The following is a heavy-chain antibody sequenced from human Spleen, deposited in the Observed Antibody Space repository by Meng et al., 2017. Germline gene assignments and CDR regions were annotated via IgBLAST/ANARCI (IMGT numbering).Heavy chain of an antibody. D-gene: IGHD2-15*01. J-gene: IGHJ6*02. CDR3: AKDGDDCSGGSCYYYYYGMDV. CDR2: ISWDGGST. CDR1: GFSFDIYT. Sequence: GESLKTSCAASGFSFDIYTMHWVRRAPGKGLEWVSLISWDGGSTYYADSVKGRFTISRDNSKNSLYLQMNSLRTEDTALYYCAKDGDDCSGGSCYYYYYGMDVWGQGTTVTVSS. V-gene: IGHV3-43*01.